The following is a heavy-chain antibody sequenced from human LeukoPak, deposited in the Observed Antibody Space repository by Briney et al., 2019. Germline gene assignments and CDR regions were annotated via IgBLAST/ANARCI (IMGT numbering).Heavy chain of an antibody. V-gene: IGHV3-30-3*01. J-gene: IGHJ6*03. CDR1: GFAFSSYA. Sequence: GGSLRLSCAASGFAFSSYAMHWVRQAPGKGLEWVAVISYDGSNKYYADSVKGRFTISRDNAQNSLFLQMSSLRAEDTAIYYCARDFHFAQHYYMDVWGKGTTVIVSS. D-gene: IGHD2-2*01. CDR3: ARDFHFAQHYYMDV. CDR2: ISYDGSNK.